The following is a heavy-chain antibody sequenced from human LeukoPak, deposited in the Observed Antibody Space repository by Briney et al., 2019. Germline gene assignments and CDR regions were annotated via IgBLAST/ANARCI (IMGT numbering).Heavy chain of an antibody. V-gene: IGHV1-18*01. CDR1: GYTFTNYG. CDR3: ARGGGTVAGTWFDP. D-gene: IGHD6-19*01. Sequence: ASVKVSCKTSGYTFTNYGISWVRQAPGQGLEWTGWISAYNGNTKYEQKLQGRVTMTTDTSTSTAYMELRSLRSDDTAVYYCARGGGTVAGTWFDPWGQGTLVTVSS. J-gene: IGHJ5*02. CDR2: ISAYNGNT.